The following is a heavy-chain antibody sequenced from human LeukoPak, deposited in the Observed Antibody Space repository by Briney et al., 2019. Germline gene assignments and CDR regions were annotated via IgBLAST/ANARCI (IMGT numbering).Heavy chain of an antibody. CDR3: ARGQGTVTTH. Sequence: SETLSLTCAVSGGSFSGYYWTWIRQPPGKGLEWIGEISHSGSANYNPSPMSRVTISLDTSKNHFSLNLSSVTAADTAVYYCARGQGTVTTHWGQGTLVTVSS. CDR2: ISHSGSA. V-gene: IGHV4-34*01. D-gene: IGHD4-11*01. CDR1: GGSFSGYY. J-gene: IGHJ4*02.